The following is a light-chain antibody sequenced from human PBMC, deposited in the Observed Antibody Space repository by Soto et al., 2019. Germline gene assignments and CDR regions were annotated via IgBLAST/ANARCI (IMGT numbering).Light chain of an antibody. CDR3: QQYDKWYT. V-gene: IGKV3-15*01. Sequence: EIVMTQSPATLSVSPGEGATLSCRASQSVSSNLAWYQHKPGQAPRLLIYGASTRATGIPARFSGGGSGTEFALTISRLQSEDFAIYYCQQYDKWYTFGQGTKLEIK. J-gene: IGKJ2*01. CDR2: GAS. CDR1: QSVSSN.